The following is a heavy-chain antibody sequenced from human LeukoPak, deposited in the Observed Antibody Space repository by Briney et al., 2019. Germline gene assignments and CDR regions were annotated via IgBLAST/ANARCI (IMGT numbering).Heavy chain of an antibody. Sequence: GGSLRLSCAASGFTFSSSAMHWVRQAPGKGLEWVAYIQFDGIKKFYSDSVKGRFTISRDNSKNTLFLQMSSLTTEDTAVHYCAQKSTGTFDIWGQGTMVTVSP. V-gene: IGHV3-30*02. J-gene: IGHJ3*02. CDR1: GFTFSSSA. CDR2: IQFDGIKK. CDR3: AQKSTGTFDI. D-gene: IGHD6-13*01.